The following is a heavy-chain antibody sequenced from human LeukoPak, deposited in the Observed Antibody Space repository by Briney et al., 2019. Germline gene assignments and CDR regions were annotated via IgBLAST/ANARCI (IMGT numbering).Heavy chain of an antibody. Sequence: PGGSLRLSCTVSGFTVSSNSMSWVRQAPGKGLEWVSAISGTTINTYYADSVKGRFTISRDNSKNTLYLQMNSLRAEDTAVYYCAKDLSRSSRGFDYWGQGTLVTVSS. J-gene: IGHJ4*02. CDR2: ISGTTINT. D-gene: IGHD3-10*01. CDR3: AKDLSRSSRGFDY. V-gene: IGHV3-23*01. CDR1: GFTVSSNS.